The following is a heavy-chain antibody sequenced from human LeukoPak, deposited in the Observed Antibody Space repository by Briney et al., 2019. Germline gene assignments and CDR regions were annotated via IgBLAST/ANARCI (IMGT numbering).Heavy chain of an antibody. Sequence: SETLSLTCTVSGGSISNYYWNWIRQPAGKGLEWIGRIYSTGSTNYNPPLKSRVTISVDTSKNQFSLKLRSVTAADTAVYYCARGLYDYYFDYWGQGTLVTVSS. J-gene: IGHJ4*02. D-gene: IGHD3-3*01. CDR1: GGSISNYY. CDR2: IYSTGST. V-gene: IGHV4-4*07. CDR3: ARGLYDYYFDY.